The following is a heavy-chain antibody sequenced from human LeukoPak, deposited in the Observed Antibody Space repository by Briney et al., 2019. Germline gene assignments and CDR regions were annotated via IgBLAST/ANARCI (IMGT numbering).Heavy chain of an antibody. CDR3: AKDQKQLIPPFDY. V-gene: IGHV3-53*01. J-gene: IGHJ4*02. CDR1: GFTVSSNY. CDR2: IYSGGST. Sequence: GGSLRLSCAASGFTVSSNYMSWVRQAPGKGLEWDSVIYSGGSTYYADSVKGRFTISRDNSKNTLYLQMNSLRAEDTAVYYCAKDQKQLIPPFDYWGQGTLVTVSS. D-gene: IGHD6-6*01.